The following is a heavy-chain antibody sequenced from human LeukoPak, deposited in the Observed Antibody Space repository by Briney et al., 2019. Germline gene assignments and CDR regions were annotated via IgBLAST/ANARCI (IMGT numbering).Heavy chain of an antibody. D-gene: IGHD2-15*01. CDR3: ANTRGYGYYFNY. Sequence: GGSLRLSCAASGFTFSSYGMHWVRQAPGKGLEWVSAISGSGGSTYYADSVKGRFTISRDNSKNTLYLQVNSLRAEDTAVYYCANTRGYGYYFNYWGQGTLVTVSS. J-gene: IGHJ4*02. CDR2: ISGSGGST. CDR1: GFTFSSYG. V-gene: IGHV3-NL1*01.